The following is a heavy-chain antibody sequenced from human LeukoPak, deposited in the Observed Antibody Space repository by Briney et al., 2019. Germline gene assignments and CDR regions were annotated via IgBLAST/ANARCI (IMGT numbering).Heavy chain of an antibody. J-gene: IGHJ6*03. CDR3: ARVKDPGGYYYYYYMDV. CDR1: GGSFSGYY. D-gene: IGHD3-16*01. V-gene: IGHV4-34*01. CDR2: INHSGGT. Sequence: KPSETLSLTCAVYGGSFSGYYWSWIRQPPGKGLEWIGEINHSGGTKYNPSPKSRVTISVDTSKNQFSLKLSSVTAADTAMYYCARVKDPGGYYYYYYMDVWGKGTTVTVSS.